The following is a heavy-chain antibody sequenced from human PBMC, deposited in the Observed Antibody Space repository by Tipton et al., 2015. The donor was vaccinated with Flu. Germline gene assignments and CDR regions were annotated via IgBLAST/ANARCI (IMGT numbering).Heavy chain of an antibody. D-gene: IGHD3-22*01. J-gene: IGHJ5*02. CDR2: IYYSGIT. CDR1: GASISSYY. V-gene: IGHV4-59*01. CDR3: ARVGGDYRDTSGFIPWFDL. Sequence: TLSLTCTVSGASISSYYWSWIRQPPGKGLEWIGYIYYSGITNYNPSLKSRVTISVDTSKNRFSLRLSSVTAADTAVYYCARVGGDYRDTSGFIPWFDLWGQGTLVTVSS.